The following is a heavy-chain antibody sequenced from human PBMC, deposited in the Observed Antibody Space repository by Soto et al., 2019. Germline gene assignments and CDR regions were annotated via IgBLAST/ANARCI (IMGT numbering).Heavy chain of an antibody. J-gene: IGHJ4*02. D-gene: IGHD6-13*01. CDR1: GIAFSDYS. CDR3: ARAVGISGGTFDY. Sequence: GGSLRLSCAASGIAFSDYSMSWIRQAPGKGLEWVSYISSSGSTIYYADSVKGRFTISRDNAKKSLYVQMNSLRAEDTAVYYCARAVGISGGTFDYWGQGTLVTVSS. V-gene: IGHV3-11*01. CDR2: ISSSGSTI.